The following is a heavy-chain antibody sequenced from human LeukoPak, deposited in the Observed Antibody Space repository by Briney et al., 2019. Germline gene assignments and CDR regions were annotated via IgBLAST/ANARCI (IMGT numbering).Heavy chain of an antibody. CDR3: ARDRGGSYSAIEY. CDR2: ISSSSSTI. Sequence: PGGSLRLSCAASGFTFSSYSMNWVRQAPGKGLEWVSFISSSSSTIYYADSVKGRFTISRDNAKNSPYLQMNSLRAEDTAVYYCARDRGGSYSAIEYWGEGALVTVSS. J-gene: IGHJ4*02. V-gene: IGHV3-48*04. CDR1: GFTFSSYS. D-gene: IGHD1-26*01.